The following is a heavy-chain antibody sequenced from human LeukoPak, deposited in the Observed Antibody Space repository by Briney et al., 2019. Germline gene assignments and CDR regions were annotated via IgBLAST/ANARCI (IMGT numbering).Heavy chain of an antibody. CDR2: ISASDIT. D-gene: IGHD3-10*01. Sequence: GGSLRLSCAASVFTFTSYAMAWVRQAPGKGLEWVSSISASDITNFADSVKGRFSISRDNPKNTLYLQMNSLRAEDTAVSYCAKDYGSWSAEYFDYWGQGTLVTVSS. CDR3: AKDYGSWSAEYFDY. V-gene: IGHV3-23*01. J-gene: IGHJ4*02. CDR1: VFTFTSYA.